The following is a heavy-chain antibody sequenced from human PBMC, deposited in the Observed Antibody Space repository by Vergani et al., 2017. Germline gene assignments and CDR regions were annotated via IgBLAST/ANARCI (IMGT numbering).Heavy chain of an antibody. V-gene: IGHV3-23*01. CDR1: GFTFSSYA. CDR2: ISRSGGST. Sequence: EVQLLESGGGLVQPGGSLRLSCAASGFTFSSYAMSWVRQAPGKGLEWVSAISRSGGSTYYADSVKGRFTISRDNSNNTLYLQMNSLRPEDTAVYYCAKLGGSTSFVGYFDLWGRGTLVTVSS. D-gene: IGHD2-2*01. J-gene: IGHJ2*01. CDR3: AKLGGSTSFVGYFDL.